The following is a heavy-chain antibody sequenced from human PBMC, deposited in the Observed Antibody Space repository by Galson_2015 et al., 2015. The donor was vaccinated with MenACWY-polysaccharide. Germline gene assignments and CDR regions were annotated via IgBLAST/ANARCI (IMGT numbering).Heavy chain of an antibody. CDR2: ISYDGSNK. Sequence: SLRLSCAASGFTFSSYGMHWVRQAPGKGLEWVAVISYDGSNKYHADSVKGRFTISRDNSKNTLYLQMNSLRAEDTAVYYCAKEILVDTAMGNFDYWGQGTLVTVSS. V-gene: IGHV3-30*18. D-gene: IGHD5-18*01. J-gene: IGHJ4*02. CDR3: AKEILVDTAMGNFDY. CDR1: GFTFSSYG.